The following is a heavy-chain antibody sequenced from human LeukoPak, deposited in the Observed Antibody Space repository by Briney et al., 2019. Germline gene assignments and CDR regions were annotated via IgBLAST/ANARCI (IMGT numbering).Heavy chain of an antibody. J-gene: IGHJ4*02. CDR3: ARAVEDCSSTSCFYFDY. Sequence: PGGSLRLSCAASGFTFSSYSMNWVRQAPGKGLEWVSSISSSSSYIYYADSVKGRFTISRDNAKNSLYLRMNSLRAEDTAVYYCARAVEDCSSTSCFYFDYWGQGTLVTVSS. CDR2: ISSSSSYI. V-gene: IGHV3-21*01. D-gene: IGHD2-2*01. CDR1: GFTFSSYS.